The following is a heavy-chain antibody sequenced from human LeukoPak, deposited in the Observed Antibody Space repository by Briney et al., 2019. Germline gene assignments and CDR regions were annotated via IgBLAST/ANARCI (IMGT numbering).Heavy chain of an antibody. CDR2: ISSSSSYT. V-gene: IGHV3-21*05. J-gene: IGHJ4*02. CDR1: GFTFSSYA. CDR3: ARLYGDYYFDY. Sequence: KTGGSLRLSCAASGFTFSSYAMSWVRQAPGKGLEWVSYISSSSSYTNYADSVKGRFTISRDNAKNSLYLQMNSLRAEDTAVYYCARLYGDYYFDYWGQGTLVTVSS. D-gene: IGHD4-17*01.